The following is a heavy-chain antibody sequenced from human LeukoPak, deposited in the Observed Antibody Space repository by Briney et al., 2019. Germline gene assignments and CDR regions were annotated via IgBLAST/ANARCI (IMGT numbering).Heavy chain of an antibody. J-gene: IGHJ4*02. Sequence: PGGSLRLSCAASGFTFRTYWMSWVRQAPGKGLEWVANIKQDGSDKYYVDSVKGRFTISRDNAKNSLYLQMNSLRAEDTAVYYCARGRGDGYNSYFDFWGQGTLVTVSS. V-gene: IGHV3-7*01. CDR1: GFTFRTYW. CDR3: ARGRGDGYNSYFDF. CDR2: IKQDGSDK. D-gene: IGHD5-24*01.